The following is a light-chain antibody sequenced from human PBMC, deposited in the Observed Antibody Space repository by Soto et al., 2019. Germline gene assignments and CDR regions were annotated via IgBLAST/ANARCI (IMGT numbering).Light chain of an antibody. CDR2: AAS. J-gene: IGKJ1*01. V-gene: IGKV1-39*01. CDR3: QQSYSTRWT. Sequence: DIPMTQSPSSLSASVGDRVTITCRASQSISSYLNWYQQKPGKAPKLLIYAASSLQSGVPSRFSGSRSGTDFTLTISSLQPEDFATYYCQQSYSTRWTFGQGTKVEIK. CDR1: QSISSY.